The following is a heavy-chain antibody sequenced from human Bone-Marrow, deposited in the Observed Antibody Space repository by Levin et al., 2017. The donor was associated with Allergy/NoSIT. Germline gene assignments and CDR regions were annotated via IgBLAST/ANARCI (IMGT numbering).Heavy chain of an antibody. V-gene: IGHV1-18*01. J-gene: IGHJ6*02. D-gene: IGHD2-2*01. Sequence: RASVKVSCKASGYTFISYGISWVRQAPGQGLEWVGWISAYRGNTNYAQKVQGRVTMTTDTSTSTAYMELRSLRSDDTAVYYCARDPDIVVAPAARDYYYYGLDVWGQGTTVTVSS. CDR1: GYTFISYG. CDR3: ARDPDIVVAPAARDYYYYGLDV. CDR2: ISAYRGNT.